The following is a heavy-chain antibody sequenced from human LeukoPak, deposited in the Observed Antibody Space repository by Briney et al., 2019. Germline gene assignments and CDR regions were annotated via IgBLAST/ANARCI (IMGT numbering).Heavy chain of an antibody. CDR2: IIPIFGTA. J-gene: IGHJ5*02. Sequence: SVKVSCKASGGTFSSYAISWVRQAPGQGLGWMGGIIPIFGTANYAQKFQGRVTITADESTSTAYMELSSLRSEGTAVYYCARGPGIAVAGTQVYIRFDPWGQGTLVTVSS. V-gene: IGHV1-69*13. CDR3: ARGPGIAVAGTQVYIRFDP. D-gene: IGHD6-19*01. CDR1: GGTFSSYA.